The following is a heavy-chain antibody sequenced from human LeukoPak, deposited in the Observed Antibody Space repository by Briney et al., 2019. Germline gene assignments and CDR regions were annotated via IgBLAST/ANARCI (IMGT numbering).Heavy chain of an antibody. J-gene: IGHJ4*02. V-gene: IGHV3-23*01. CDR3: AKDYSGWRGYFDY. CDR1: GFTFSRYS. CDR2: ISGSGGRT. D-gene: IGHD6-19*01. Sequence: PGCSLTLSCAASGFTFSRYSMSLVRQAPGTGLEWVSAISGSGGRTYYAQHAKGRLAISTDNSKNTLYLQMNSLRAEDTAVYYCAKDYSGWRGYFDYWGQGTLVTVSS.